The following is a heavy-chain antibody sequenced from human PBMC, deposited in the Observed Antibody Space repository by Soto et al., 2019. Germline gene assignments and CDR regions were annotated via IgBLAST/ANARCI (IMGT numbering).Heavy chain of an antibody. CDR2: IWYDGSNK. D-gene: IGHD4-17*01. CDR1: GFTFSSYG. V-gene: IGHV3-33*01. CDR3: ARAVYGDYDGAFFDY. Sequence: PGGSLRLSCASSGFTFSSYGMHWVRQAPGKGLEWVAVIWYDGSNKYYADSVKGRFTISRDNSKNTLYLQMNSLRAEDTAVYYCARAVYGDYDGAFFDYWGQGTLVTVSS. J-gene: IGHJ4*02.